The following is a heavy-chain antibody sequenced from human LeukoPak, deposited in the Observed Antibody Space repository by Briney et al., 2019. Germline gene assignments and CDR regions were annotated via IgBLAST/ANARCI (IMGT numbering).Heavy chain of an antibody. CDR1: GYTFTSYG. Sequence: ASVKVSCKASGYTFTSYGISCVRQAPGQGLEWMGWINPKSGDTNYAQKFQDRVTMTRDTSINTAYMDLIRLRSDDTAVYYCARGTNYWSQGTLLTVSS. J-gene: IGHJ4*02. CDR3: ARGTNY. D-gene: IGHD1-14*01. V-gene: IGHV1-2*02. CDR2: INPKSGDT.